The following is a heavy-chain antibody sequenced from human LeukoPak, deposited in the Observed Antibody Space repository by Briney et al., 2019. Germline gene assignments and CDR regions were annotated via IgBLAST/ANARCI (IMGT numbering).Heavy chain of an antibody. CDR1: GFTLSNAW. CDR3: TTDRGSYYTDY. V-gene: IGHV3-15*01. J-gene: IGHJ4*02. CDR2: IKSKTDGGTT. D-gene: IGHD1-26*01. Sequence: GGSLRLSCAASGFTLSNAWMSWVRQAPGKGLEWVGRIKSKTDGGTTDYAAPVKGRFTISRDDSKNTLYLQMNSLKTEDTAVYYCTTDRGSYYTDYWGQGTLVTVSS.